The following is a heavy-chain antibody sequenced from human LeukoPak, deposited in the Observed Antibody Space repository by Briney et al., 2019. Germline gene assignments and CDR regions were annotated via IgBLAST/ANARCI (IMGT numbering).Heavy chain of an antibody. CDR2: IIPIFGTA. CDR1: GGTFSSYA. Sequence: ASVKVSCKASGGTFSSYAISWVRQAPGQGLEWMGRIIPIFGTANYAQKFQGRVTITTDESTSTAYMELSSLRSEDTAVYYCARGPTLITAAAGTEGVSYMDVWGKGTTVTVSS. D-gene: IGHD6-13*01. V-gene: IGHV1-69*05. CDR3: ARGPTLITAAAGTEGVSYMDV. J-gene: IGHJ6*03.